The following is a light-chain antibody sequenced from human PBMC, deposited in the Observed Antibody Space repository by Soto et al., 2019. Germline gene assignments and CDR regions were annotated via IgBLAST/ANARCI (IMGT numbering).Light chain of an antibody. CDR1: QTINNY. Sequence: DIQMTQSPSTLSASVGDRVTITCRASQTINNYLTWYQLKPGKAPKFLIYRVSTFEGGVPSRFSGAGSWTEFNLTFSSLQPDDFATYYCHQYKSYPWTFGQGTKVEIK. J-gene: IGKJ1*01. V-gene: IGKV1-5*03. CDR3: HQYKSYPWT. CDR2: RVS.